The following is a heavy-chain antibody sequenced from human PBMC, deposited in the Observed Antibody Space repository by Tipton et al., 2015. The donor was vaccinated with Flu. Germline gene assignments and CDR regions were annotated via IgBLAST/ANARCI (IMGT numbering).Heavy chain of an antibody. D-gene: IGHD5-12*01. CDR2: ISSDGSTK. CDR1: GFTFNSYA. CDR3: VKSGFPPFEY. J-gene: IGHJ4*02. V-gene: IGHV3-30-3*02. Sequence: QVQLVQSGGGVVRPGTSLRLSCAASGFTFNSYAMHWVRQAPGKGLEWVSFISSDGSTKYYAESLKGRFTVSRDNSKNTLFLQMNSLRGDDTAVYYCVKSGFPPFEYWGQGTLVTVSS.